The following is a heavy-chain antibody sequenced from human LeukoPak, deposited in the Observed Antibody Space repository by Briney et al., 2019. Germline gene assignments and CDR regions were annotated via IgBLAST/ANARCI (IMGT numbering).Heavy chain of an antibody. CDR1: GFTFDDYA. V-gene: IGHV3-9*01. Sequence: SGRSLRLSCAASGFTFDDYAMHWVRQAPGKGLEWVSGVSWNSGSIGYADSVKGRFTISRDNAKNSLYLQMNSLRAEDTAVYYCAKDDLLLLELYFDYWGQGTLVTVSS. CDR3: AKDDLLLLELYFDY. D-gene: IGHD1-7*01. J-gene: IGHJ4*02. CDR2: VSWNSGSI.